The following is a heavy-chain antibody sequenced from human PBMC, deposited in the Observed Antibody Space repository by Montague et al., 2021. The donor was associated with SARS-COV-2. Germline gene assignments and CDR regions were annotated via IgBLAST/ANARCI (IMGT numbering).Heavy chain of an antibody. CDR2: IWYDGTNK. J-gene: IGHJ2*01. Sequence: SLRPSCAPSEFISYSYGMHWVRQAPGKGLEWVAVIWYDGTNKYYADSVKSRLTISRDHSKNTMYLQMNSLRAEDTAVYYCALSLVTTEGYFDVWGRGTLVSVSS. V-gene: IGHV3-33*01. D-gene: IGHD4-17*01. CDR1: EFISYSYG. CDR3: ALSLVTTEGYFDV.